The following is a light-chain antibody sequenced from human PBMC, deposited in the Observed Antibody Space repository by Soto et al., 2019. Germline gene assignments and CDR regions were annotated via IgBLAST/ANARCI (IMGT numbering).Light chain of an antibody. J-gene: IGLJ3*02. Sequence: QSALTQPASVSGSPGQSITISCTGTSSDVGNYDFVSWYQQHPGEAPKLMIFEVSNRPSGVSHRFSGSKSGNTASLAISGLQDEDEGDYYCSSYTTSSTVVFGGGTQLTVL. V-gene: IGLV2-14*01. CDR2: EVS. CDR3: SSYTTSSTVV. CDR1: SSDVGNYDF.